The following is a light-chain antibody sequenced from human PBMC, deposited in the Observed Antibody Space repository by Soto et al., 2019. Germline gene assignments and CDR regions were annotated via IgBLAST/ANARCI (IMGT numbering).Light chain of an antibody. J-gene: IGLJ1*01. CDR1: SSDVGNYNR. CDR2: EVS. Sequence: QSVLTQPPSVSGSPGQSVTISCTGTSSDVGNYNRVSWYQQPPGTAPKVIIYEVSNRPSGVPDRFSGSKSGNTASLTISVLQAEDEADYYCRSYTSSSPYVFATGTKLTVL. CDR3: RSYTSSSPYV. V-gene: IGLV2-18*02.